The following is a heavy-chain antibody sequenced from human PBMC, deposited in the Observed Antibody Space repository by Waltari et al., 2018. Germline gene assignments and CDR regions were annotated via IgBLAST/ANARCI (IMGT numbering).Heavy chain of an antibody. J-gene: IGHJ4*02. CDR1: GFIFSSYW. V-gene: IGHV3-74*01. CDR3: VLYSSSFLGDC. Sequence: EVQLVESGGGLVQPGGSLRLSCAASGFIFSSYWMHWVRQAPGKGLVSISHINMYRSITNYVDSVKGRFTISRDNAKNTLYLEMNSLRAEYTAVYYCVLYSSSFLGDCWGRGTLVAVSS. D-gene: IGHD6-13*01. CDR2: INMYRSIT.